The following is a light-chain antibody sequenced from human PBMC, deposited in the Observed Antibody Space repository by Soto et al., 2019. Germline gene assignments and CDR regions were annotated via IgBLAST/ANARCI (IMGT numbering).Light chain of an antibody. V-gene: IGKV1-5*01. CDR1: QTINSF. Sequence: DIQMTQSPSTLSASVGDRVTITCRASQTINSFLAWYQQTPGKAPKLLIYDASSLQSGVPSRFSGGGSGTEFTLTISSLQPDDFATFHCQQYYRYPWTFGRGTKVEIK. CDR2: DAS. J-gene: IGKJ1*01. CDR3: QQYYRYPWT.